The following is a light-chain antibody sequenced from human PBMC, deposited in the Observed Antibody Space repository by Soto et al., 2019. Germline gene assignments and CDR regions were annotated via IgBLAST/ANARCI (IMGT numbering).Light chain of an antibody. V-gene: IGKV3D-15*01. J-gene: IGKJ5*01. Sequence: EIVMTQSPATLSVSXGERATLSCRASQGVRSNLAWYQQKPGXPPRLVXSGASTRAHGSPARFSGFGSGTDFTLTISSLQPEDFATYYGQQLHGYPITFGQGTRLEIK. CDR3: QQLHGYPIT. CDR2: GAS. CDR1: QGVRSN.